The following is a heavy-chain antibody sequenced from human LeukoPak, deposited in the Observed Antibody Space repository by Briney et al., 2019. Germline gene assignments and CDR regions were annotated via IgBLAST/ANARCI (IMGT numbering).Heavy chain of an antibody. V-gene: IGHV4-4*07. D-gene: IGHD2-2*01. Sequence: SETLSLTCTVSDGSIRTYFWSWIRQPAGKGLEWIGRIHISGNTTYNPSLQSRPTMSLAESKEQFSLALSSVTAADTAVYYCAGQLYDRSMDVWGQGTTVSVFS. CDR2: IHISGNT. CDR1: DGSIRTYF. CDR3: AGQLYDRSMDV. J-gene: IGHJ6*02.